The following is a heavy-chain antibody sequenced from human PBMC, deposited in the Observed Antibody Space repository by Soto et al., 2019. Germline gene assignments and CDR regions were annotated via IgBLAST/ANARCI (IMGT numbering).Heavy chain of an antibody. CDR2: IWLDGSER. CDR1: GFMFGAPG. CDR3: ARDASGTTSFLVS. J-gene: IGHJ5*01. Sequence: PGGSLRLSCEASGFMFGAPGMHWVRQAPGKGLEWVSGIWLDGSERHYADSVKGRFTISRDNAKNTVFLQMNSLRVEDTAVYFCARDASGTTSFLVSWGQGTLVTV. V-gene: IGHV3-33*01. D-gene: IGHD1-1*01.